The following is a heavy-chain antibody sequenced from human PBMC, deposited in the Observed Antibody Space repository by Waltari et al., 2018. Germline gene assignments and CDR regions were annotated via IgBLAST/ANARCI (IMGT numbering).Heavy chain of an antibody. D-gene: IGHD2-21*02. V-gene: IGHV3-23*01. Sequence: EVQLLESGGGLVQPGGSLRLSCAASGFTFSSYAMSWVRQEPGKGLEWVSAISGSGGSTYYADSVKGRFTISRDNSKNTLYLQMNSLRAEDTAVYYCAREVYCGGDCYSPSDAFDIWGQGTMVTVSS. CDR2: ISGSGGST. J-gene: IGHJ3*02. CDR3: AREVYCGGDCYSPSDAFDI. CDR1: GFTFSSYA.